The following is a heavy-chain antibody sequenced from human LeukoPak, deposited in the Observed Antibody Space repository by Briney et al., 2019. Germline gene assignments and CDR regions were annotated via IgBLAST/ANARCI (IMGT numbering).Heavy chain of an antibody. Sequence: SETLSLTCTVSGGSISSGDYYWSWIRQPPGKGLEWIGSIYYSGSTYYNPSLKSRVTISVDTSKNQFSLKVSSVTAADTAVYYCARSSITMVRGMDVWGQGTTVTVSS. V-gene: IGHV4-39*07. J-gene: IGHJ6*02. CDR1: GGSISSGDYY. D-gene: IGHD3-10*01. CDR2: IYYSGST. CDR3: ARSSITMVRGMDV.